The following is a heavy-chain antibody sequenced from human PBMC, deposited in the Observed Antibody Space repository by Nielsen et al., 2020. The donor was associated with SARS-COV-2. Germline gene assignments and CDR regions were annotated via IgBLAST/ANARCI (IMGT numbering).Heavy chain of an antibody. V-gene: IGHV3-23*01. J-gene: IGHJ2*01. CDR3: ANDLL. CDR2: ISGSGARP. CDR1: GFTFSNFG. Sequence: GESLKISCSASGFTFSNFGMYWVRQAPGKGLEWVSGISGSGARPDYADSVQGRFTISRDNAKNSLYLQMNSLRAEDTALYYCANDLLWGRGTLVTVSS.